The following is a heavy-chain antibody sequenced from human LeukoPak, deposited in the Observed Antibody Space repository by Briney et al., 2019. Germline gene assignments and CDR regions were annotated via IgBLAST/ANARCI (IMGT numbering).Heavy chain of an antibody. CDR2: INHSGSA. CDR1: GGSFSGYY. Sequence: PSETLSLTCAVYGGSFSGYYWSWIRQPPGKGLEWIGEINHSGSANYNPSLKSRVTISVDTSKNQFSLKLSSVTAADTAVYYCARATVGATDYWGQGTLVTVSS. D-gene: IGHD1-26*01. J-gene: IGHJ4*02. CDR3: ARATVGATDY. V-gene: IGHV4-34*01.